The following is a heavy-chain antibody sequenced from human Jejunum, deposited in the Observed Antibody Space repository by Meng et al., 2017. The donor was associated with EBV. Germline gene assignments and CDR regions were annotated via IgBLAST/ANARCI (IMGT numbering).Heavy chain of an antibody. D-gene: IGHD5-12*01. J-gene: IGHJ5*02. Sequence: QAQGRAVGPGVVQTSGTTSLPWADSGASIRRSDWWSWVRQAPGEGLEWIGDIYYTGRTNYNPSLKSRVSMSIGKSKHQFSLNLNSVTVADTAVYYCATSMSGYSYGYSWGQGTLVTVSS. CDR1: GASIRRSDW. V-gene: IGHV4-4*02. CDR3: ATSMSGYSYGYS. CDR2: IYYTGRT.